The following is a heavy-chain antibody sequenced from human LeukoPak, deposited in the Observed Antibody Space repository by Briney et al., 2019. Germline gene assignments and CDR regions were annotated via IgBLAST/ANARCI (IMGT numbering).Heavy chain of an antibody. CDR3: ANVDTAMVR. J-gene: IGHJ4*02. D-gene: IGHD5-18*01. Sequence: GGSLRLSCAASGFTFSCYWMSWVRQAPGKGLEWVANIKQDGSEKYYVDSVKGRFTISRDNAKNSLYLQMNSLRAEDTAVYYCANVDTAMVRWGQGTLVTVSS. CDR2: IKQDGSEK. V-gene: IGHV3-7*01. CDR1: GFTFSCYW.